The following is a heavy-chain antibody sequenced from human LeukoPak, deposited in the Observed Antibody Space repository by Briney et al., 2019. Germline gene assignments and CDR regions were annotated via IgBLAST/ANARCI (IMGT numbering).Heavy chain of an antibody. CDR2: INHSGST. CDR1: GGSFSGYY. J-gene: IGHJ4*02. D-gene: IGHD3-10*01. V-gene: IGHV4-34*01. Sequence: SETLSLTCAVYGGSFSGYYWSWIRQPPGKGLEWIGEINHSGSTNYNPSLKSRVTISVDTSKNQFSLKQSSVTAADTAVYYCARVGGIRGGQYFDYWGQGTLVTVSS. CDR3: ARVGGIRGGQYFDY.